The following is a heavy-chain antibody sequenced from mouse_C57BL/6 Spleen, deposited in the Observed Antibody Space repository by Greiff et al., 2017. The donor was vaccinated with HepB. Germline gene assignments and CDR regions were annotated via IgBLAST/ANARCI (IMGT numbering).Heavy chain of an antibody. CDR1: GFTFSDYY. CDR2: INYDGSST. V-gene: IGHV5-16*01. Sequence: EVKLVESEGGLVQPGSSMKLSCTASGFTFSDYYMAWVRQVPEKGLEWVANINYDGSSTYYLDSLKSRFIISRDNAKNILYLQMSSLKSEDTATYYCARDGYDYDPYWYFDVWGTGTTVTVSS. D-gene: IGHD2-4*01. CDR3: ARDGYDYDPYWYFDV. J-gene: IGHJ1*03.